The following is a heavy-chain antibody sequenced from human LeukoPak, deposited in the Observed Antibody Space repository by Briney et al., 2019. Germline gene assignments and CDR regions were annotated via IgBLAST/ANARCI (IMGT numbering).Heavy chain of an antibody. CDR2: ISGSGGST. D-gene: IGHD1-26*01. CDR3: AKDLRYSGSPRAFDF. J-gene: IGHJ3*01. CDR1: GFIFSRHG. V-gene: IGHV3-23*01. Sequence: GGTLRLSCAASGFIFSRHGMSWVRQAPGKGLEWVSAISGSGGSTFYADSVKGRFTISRDNSKNTLYLQMNSLRAEDTAVYYCAKDLRYSGSPRAFDFWGQGTMVTVSS.